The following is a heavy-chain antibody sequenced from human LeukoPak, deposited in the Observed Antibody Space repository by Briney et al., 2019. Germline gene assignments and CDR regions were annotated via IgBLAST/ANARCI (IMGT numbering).Heavy chain of an antibody. Sequence: GGSLRLSCAASGFTFRSFAMHWVRQAPGKGLEWVAIIWYDGSNKYYADSVKGRFTISRDNSKNTLYLQMNSLRAEDTAVYYCARGLTNWYQVTGIDYWGQGTLVTVSS. J-gene: IGHJ4*02. CDR3: ARGLTNWYQVTGIDY. CDR1: GFTFRSFA. CDR2: IWYDGSNK. V-gene: IGHV3-33*08. D-gene: IGHD7-27*01.